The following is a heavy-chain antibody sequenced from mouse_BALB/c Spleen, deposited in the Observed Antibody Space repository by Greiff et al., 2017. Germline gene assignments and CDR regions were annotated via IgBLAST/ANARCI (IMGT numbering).Heavy chain of an antibody. CDR3: AREFGYYGSSYDAMDY. D-gene: IGHD1-1*01. J-gene: IGHJ4*01. Sequence: VMLVESGPGLVAPSQSLSITCTVSGFSLTSYGVHWVRQPPGKGLEWLGVIWAGGSTNYNSALMSRLSISKDNSKSQVFLKMNSLQTDDTAMYYCAREFGYYGSSYDAMDYWGQGTSVTVSS. V-gene: IGHV2-9*02. CDR2: IWAGGST. CDR1: GFSLTSYG.